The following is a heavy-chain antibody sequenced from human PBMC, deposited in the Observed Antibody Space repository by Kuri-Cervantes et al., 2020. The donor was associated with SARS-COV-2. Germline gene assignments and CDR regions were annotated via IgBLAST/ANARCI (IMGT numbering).Heavy chain of an antibody. Sequence: GESLKISCAASGFTFRSSGMHWVRQAPGKGLEWVAVISNDGKNKKCIGSGKGRFTISRDNSQNTLYLRMTSLRSEDTAMYYCAKDRFGVHDFWGQGTLVTVSS. CDR3: AKDRFGVHDF. CDR1: GFTFRSSG. D-gene: IGHD2-8*01. V-gene: IGHV3-30*18. J-gene: IGHJ4*02. CDR2: ISNDGKNK.